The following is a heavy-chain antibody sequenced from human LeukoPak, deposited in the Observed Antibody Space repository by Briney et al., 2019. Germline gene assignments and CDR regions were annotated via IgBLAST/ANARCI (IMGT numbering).Heavy chain of an antibody. V-gene: IGHV3-23*01. D-gene: IGHD3-22*01. CDR1: GFTFSSYA. CDR3: AKDRFPYDNSGFLHYFDY. Sequence: GGPLRLSCAASGFTFSSYAMNWVRQAPGKGLEWVSVISGSGGSTYSADSVKGRFTISRDNSKNTLYLQMNSLRAEDTAVYYCAKDRFPYDNSGFLHYFDYWGQGTLVTVAS. CDR2: ISGSGGST. J-gene: IGHJ4*02.